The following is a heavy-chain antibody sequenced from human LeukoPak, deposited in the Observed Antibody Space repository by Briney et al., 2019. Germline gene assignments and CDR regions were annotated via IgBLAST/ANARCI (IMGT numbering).Heavy chain of an antibody. CDR2: IRYDGSNK. Sequence: PGGSLRLSCAASGFTFSSYGMHWVRQAPGKGLEWVAFIRYDGSNKYYADSVKGRFTISRDNSKNTLYLQMNSLRAEDTAVYYCAKGQNYYDILTGHSDYWGQGTLVTVSS. J-gene: IGHJ4*02. D-gene: IGHD3-9*01. V-gene: IGHV3-30*02. CDR1: GFTFSSYG. CDR3: AKGQNYYDILTGHSDY.